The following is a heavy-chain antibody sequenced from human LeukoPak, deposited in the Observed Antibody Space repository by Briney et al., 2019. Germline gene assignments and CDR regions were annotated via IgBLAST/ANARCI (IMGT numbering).Heavy chain of an antibody. Sequence: GASVKVSCKASGYTFTSYDINWVRQATGQGLEWMGWMNPNSGNTGYAQKFQGRVTMTRNTSISTAYMGLSSLRSEDTAVYYCARGREVPAAMRQLFDYWGQGTLVTVSS. CDR2: MNPNSGNT. D-gene: IGHD2-2*01. CDR1: GYTFTSYD. CDR3: ARGREVPAAMRQLFDY. V-gene: IGHV1-8*01. J-gene: IGHJ4*02.